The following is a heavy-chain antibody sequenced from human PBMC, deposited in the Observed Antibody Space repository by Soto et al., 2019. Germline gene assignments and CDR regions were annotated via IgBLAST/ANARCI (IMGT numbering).Heavy chain of an antibody. Sequence: QLQLQESGPGLVKPSETLSLTCTVSGGSISSSSYYWGWIRQPPGKGLEWIGSIYYSGSTYYNPSLKSRVTISVDTSKNQFSLKLSSVTAADTAVYYCARRVMITFGGPVGYFDYWGQGTLVTVSS. V-gene: IGHV4-39*01. CDR3: ARRVMITFGGPVGYFDY. CDR1: GGSISSSSYY. CDR2: IYYSGST. J-gene: IGHJ4*02. D-gene: IGHD3-16*01.